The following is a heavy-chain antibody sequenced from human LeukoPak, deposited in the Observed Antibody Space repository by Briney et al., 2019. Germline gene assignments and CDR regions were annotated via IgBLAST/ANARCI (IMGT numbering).Heavy chain of an antibody. D-gene: IGHD6-13*01. CDR1: GGSISSYY. V-gene: IGHV4-4*07. CDR2: IYTSGST. J-gene: IGHJ4*02. Sequence: SETLSLTGSVSGGSISSYYWSWIRQPAGKGLEWIGRIYTSGSTNYNPSLKSRVTMSVDTSKNQFSLKLSSVTAADTAVYYCARGLTYSSSWVRFDYWGQGTLVTVSS. CDR3: ARGLTYSSSWVRFDY.